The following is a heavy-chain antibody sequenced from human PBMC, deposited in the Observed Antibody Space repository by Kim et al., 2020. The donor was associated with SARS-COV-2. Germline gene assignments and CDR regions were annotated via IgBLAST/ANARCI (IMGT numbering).Heavy chain of an antibody. CDR3: AKDLGYSNSPTGSCYGRDV. V-gene: IGHV3-30*18. J-gene: IGHJ6*02. Sequence: GGSLRLSCAASGFTFSSYGMHWVRQAPGKGLEWVAVISYDGSNKYYADSVKGRFTISRDNSKNTLYLQMNSLRAEDTAVYYCAKDLGYSNSPTGSCYGRDVWGQETTVTVSS. CDR2: ISYDGSNK. D-gene: IGHD6-13*01. CDR1: GFTFSSYG.